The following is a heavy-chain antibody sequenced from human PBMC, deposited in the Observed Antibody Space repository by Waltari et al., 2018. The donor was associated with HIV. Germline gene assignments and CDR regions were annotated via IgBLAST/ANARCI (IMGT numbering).Heavy chain of an antibody. CDR1: GFSYSDYG. CDR2: MRGWGGVT. V-gene: IGHV3-23*04. D-gene: IGHD3-22*01. Sequence: EVQLVESGGGLVQPGGSLRLSCGASGFSYSDYGITWVRETPGKWRDWVADMRGWGGVTRDADAGKRRFTISRDNTKNTLCLQMNSLIGEDTAVYYCAKDSYYDSFFRGMDVWGQGTSVTVSS. CDR3: AKDSYYDSFFRGMDV. J-gene: IGHJ6*02.